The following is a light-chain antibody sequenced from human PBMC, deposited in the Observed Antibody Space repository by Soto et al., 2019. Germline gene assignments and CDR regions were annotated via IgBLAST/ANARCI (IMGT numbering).Light chain of an antibody. J-gene: IGLJ2*01. CDR2: DVS. CDR3: SSYARTSTHVI. Sequence: QSALTQPASVSGSPGQSITISCTGTSSDVGGYNYVSWYQQHPGKVPKLLLYDVSDRPSGVSARFSGSKSDNTASLTISGLQAEDEADYYCSSYARTSTHVIFGGGTKVTVL. CDR1: SSDVGGYNY. V-gene: IGLV2-14*03.